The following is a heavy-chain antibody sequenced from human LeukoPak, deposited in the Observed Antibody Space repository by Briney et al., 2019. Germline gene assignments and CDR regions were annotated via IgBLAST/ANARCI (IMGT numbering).Heavy chain of an antibody. V-gene: IGHV3-21*01. CDR1: GFSLSRHS. CDR2: VIGSSTNI. Sequence: GGSLRLSCAGCGFSLSRHSMNWLRQAPGKGREWVSSVIGSSTNIYYADSVKGRFTISRDNAKNSLYLQMTRLTVEDTAVYYCAREQWLAADAFLDPWGQGTVVTVSS. D-gene: IGHD6-13*01. CDR3: AREQWLAADAFLDP. J-gene: IGHJ5*01.